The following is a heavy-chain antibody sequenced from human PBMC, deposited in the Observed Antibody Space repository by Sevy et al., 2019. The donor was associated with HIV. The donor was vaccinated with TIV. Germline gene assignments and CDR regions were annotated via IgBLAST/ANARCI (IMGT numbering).Heavy chain of an antibody. CDR3: AAPYYYDSSALDP. Sequence: ASVKVSCKASGFTFTSSAMQWVRQARGQRLEWIGWIVVGSGNTNYAQKFQERVTITRDMSTSTAYMELSSLRSEDTAVYYCAAPYYYDSSALDPWGQGTLVTVSS. J-gene: IGHJ5*02. V-gene: IGHV1-58*02. D-gene: IGHD3-22*01. CDR2: IVVGSGNT. CDR1: GFTFTSSA.